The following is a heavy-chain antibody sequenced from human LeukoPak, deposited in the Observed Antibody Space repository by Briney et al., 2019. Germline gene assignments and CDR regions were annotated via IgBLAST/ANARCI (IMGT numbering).Heavy chain of an antibody. V-gene: IGHV3-33*01. CDR3: ARDENSYEVEK. D-gene: IGHD5-18*01. CDR1: GFTFSSYG. J-gene: IGHJ4*02. Sequence: PGGSLRLSCAASGFTFSSYGMHWVRQAPGTGLEWVADIWYDGSNKYYADSVKGRFTISRDNSKNTLYLQMNSLRAEDTAVYYCARDENSYEVEKWGQGTLLPISS. CDR2: IWYDGSNK.